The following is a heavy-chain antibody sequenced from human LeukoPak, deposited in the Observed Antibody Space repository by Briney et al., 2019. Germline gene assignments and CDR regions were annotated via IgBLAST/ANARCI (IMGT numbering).Heavy chain of an antibody. CDR3: GGDWSNYYYGMDV. CDR1: GFTFSNYA. D-gene: IGHD2-21*02. V-gene: IGHV3-23*01. CDR2: ISGSGGST. Sequence: PGGSLRLSCAASGFTFSNYAMSWVRQGPGKGLEWVSAISGSGGSTNDADSVKGRFTISRDNSKNTLYLQMNSLRAEDTAVYYCGGDWSNYYYGMDVWGQGTTVTVSS. J-gene: IGHJ6*02.